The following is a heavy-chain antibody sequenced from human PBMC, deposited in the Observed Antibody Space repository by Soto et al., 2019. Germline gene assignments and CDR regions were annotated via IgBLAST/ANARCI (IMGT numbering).Heavy chain of an antibody. D-gene: IGHD3-10*01. CDR2: IYPGDSDT. CDR1: GYSFTTYW. Sequence: GESLKISCKGSGYSFTTYWIAWVRQMPGKGLEWVGIIYPGDSDTRYSPSFEGHVTISVDKSISAAFLQWNSLKASDNAIYYCARHSTSAPKDYWGQGTLVTVSS. V-gene: IGHV5-51*01. CDR3: ARHSTSAPKDY. J-gene: IGHJ4*01.